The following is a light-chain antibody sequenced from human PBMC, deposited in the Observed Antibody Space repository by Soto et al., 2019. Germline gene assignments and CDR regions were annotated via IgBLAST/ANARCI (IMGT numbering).Light chain of an antibody. Sequence: EVVLTQSPGTLSLSPGERATLSCRTSQSVAGTYLAWYQHKPGRAPRLLFYAASRRATGIPDRFSGSGSGTDFTLTISRLEPEDFAVYYCQQYGSSWTFGQGTKVDIK. CDR1: QSVAGTY. CDR3: QQYGSSWT. V-gene: IGKV3-20*01. CDR2: AAS. J-gene: IGKJ1*01.